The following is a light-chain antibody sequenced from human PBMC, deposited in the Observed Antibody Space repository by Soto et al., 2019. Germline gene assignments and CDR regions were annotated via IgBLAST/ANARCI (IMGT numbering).Light chain of an antibody. CDR1: KNDIGVYDF. V-gene: IGLV2-8*01. J-gene: IGLJ1*01. CDR2: EVV. CDR3: KSYAGSNTYV. Sequence: QSALAQPPSASGSPGQSVTTSCTGTKNDIGVYDFVSWYQHHPGKAPRLIIYEVVQRPSGVPDRFSGSKSGNTASLTVSGLQAAAEADYFCKSYAGSNTYVFGSGTKVTV.